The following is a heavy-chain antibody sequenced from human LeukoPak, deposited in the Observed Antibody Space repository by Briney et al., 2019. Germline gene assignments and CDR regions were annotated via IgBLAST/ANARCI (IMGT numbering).Heavy chain of an antibody. CDR2: IIPIFGTA. J-gene: IGHJ5*02. D-gene: IGHD3-9*01. CDR3: ARDSYDILTGYFQDAWFDP. CDR1: GYTFTRYG. V-gene: IGHV1-69*05. Sequence: SVKVSCKASGYTFTRYGISWVRQAPGQGLEWMGGIIPIFGTANYAQKFQGRVTITTDESTSTAYMELSSLRSEDTAVYYCARDSYDILTGYFQDAWFDPWGQGTLVTVSS.